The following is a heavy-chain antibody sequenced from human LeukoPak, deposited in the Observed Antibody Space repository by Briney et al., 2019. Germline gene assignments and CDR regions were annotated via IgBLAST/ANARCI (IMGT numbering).Heavy chain of an antibody. V-gene: IGHV3-21*01. CDR1: GFTFNSYT. CDR2: ISSRSTYI. CDR3: SRDGIFTG. D-gene: IGHD3-3*01. Sequence: NPGGSLRLSCAASGFTFNSYTMNWVRQAPGKGLEWVSSISSRSTYIYYADSVKGRFVISRDSANNSVYLQMNSLRAEDTAVYYCSRDGIFTGWGQGTLVTVSS. J-gene: IGHJ4*02.